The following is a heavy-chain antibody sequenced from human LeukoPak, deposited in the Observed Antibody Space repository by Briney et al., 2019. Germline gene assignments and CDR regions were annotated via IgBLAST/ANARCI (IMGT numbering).Heavy chain of an antibody. D-gene: IGHD1-1*01. CDR3: ARWRGRQSEFDY. Sequence: GGSLRLSCAVSGFTFTNYAMSWVRQASGRGLEWVSTISAGGSSTYNADSVKGRFTISRDNSKNTLYLQMNSLRVEDTAVYYCARWRGRQSEFDYWGQGTLVTVSS. V-gene: IGHV3-23*01. CDR2: ISAGGSST. J-gene: IGHJ4*02. CDR1: GFTFTNYA.